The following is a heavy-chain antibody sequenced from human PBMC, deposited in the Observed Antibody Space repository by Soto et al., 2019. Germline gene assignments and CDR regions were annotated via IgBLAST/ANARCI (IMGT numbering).Heavy chain of an antibody. CDR1: GVSISSHDW. J-gene: IGHJ4*02. CDR2: SHQSGNT. Sequence: QVQLQESGPGLVKPSGTLSLTCAVSGVSISSHDWWTWVRPPPGKGLEWIGESHQSGNTNYNSSLESRVTISVDKSKNQFSLTLSSVTVADTAVYYCATRDTSRFYWGQGTLVTVSS. CDR3: ATRDTSRFY. V-gene: IGHV4-4*02. D-gene: IGHD6-13*01.